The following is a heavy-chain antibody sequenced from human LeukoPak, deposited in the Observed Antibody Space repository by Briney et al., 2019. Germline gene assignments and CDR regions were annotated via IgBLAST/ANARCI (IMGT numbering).Heavy chain of an antibody. CDR3: ARTAARRFDY. Sequence: ASVKVSCKASGYTFPSYFMHWVRQAPGQGLEWMGIINPTGGSTTYAQKFQGRVTMTRDTSTSTVYMELSSLRTDDTAVYYCARTAARRFDYWGQGTLVTVSS. CDR1: GYTFPSYF. CDR2: INPTGGST. J-gene: IGHJ4*01. V-gene: IGHV1-46*01. D-gene: IGHD6-6*01.